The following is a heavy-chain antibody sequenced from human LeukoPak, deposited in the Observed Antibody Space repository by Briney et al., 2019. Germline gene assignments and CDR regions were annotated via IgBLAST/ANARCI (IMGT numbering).Heavy chain of an antibody. CDR1: GGSISSGGYS. Sequence: SETLSLTCAVSGGSISSGGYSWSWIRQPPGKGLEWIGYIYHSGSTYYNPSLKSRVTISVDRSKNQFSLKLSSVTAADTAVYYCARGEYDILTGYYRNFDYWGREPWSPSPQ. D-gene: IGHD3-9*01. CDR2: IYHSGST. CDR3: ARGEYDILTGYYRNFDY. J-gene: IGHJ4*02. V-gene: IGHV4-30-2*01.